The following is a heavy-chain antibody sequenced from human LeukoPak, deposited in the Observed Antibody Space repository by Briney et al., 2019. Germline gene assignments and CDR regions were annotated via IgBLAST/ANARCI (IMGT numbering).Heavy chain of an antibody. CDR3: ARNDYGDYVSPQYYFDY. CDR1: GGSISSSSYY. D-gene: IGHD4-17*01. CDR2: IYYSGST. J-gene: IGHJ4*02. V-gene: IGHV4-39*01. Sequence: SETLSVTCTVSGGSISSSSYYWGWIRQPPGKGLEWIGSIYYSGSTYYNPSLKSRVTVSVDTSKNQFSLKLSSVTAADTAVYYCARNDYGDYVSPQYYFDYWGQGTLVTVSS.